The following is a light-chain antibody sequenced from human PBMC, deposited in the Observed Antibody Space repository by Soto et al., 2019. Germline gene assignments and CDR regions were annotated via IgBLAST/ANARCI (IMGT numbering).Light chain of an antibody. CDR3: QQYNSWPIT. Sequence: ERVLTQSPATLSASPGERATLSCRASQSVNSKLAWYLQKPGQAPSLLMYAASTRATGIPARFSGGGSGTEFTLTISSLQSEDFAVYYCQQYNSWPITFGQGTRLEIK. V-gene: IGKV3-15*01. J-gene: IGKJ5*01. CDR1: QSVNSK. CDR2: AAS.